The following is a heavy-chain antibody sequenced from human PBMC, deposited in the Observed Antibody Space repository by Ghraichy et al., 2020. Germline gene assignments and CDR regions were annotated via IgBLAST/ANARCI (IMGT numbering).Heavy chain of an antibody. D-gene: IGHD3-16*01. V-gene: IGHV3-23*01. CDR1: GFTFSSYA. J-gene: IGHJ5*02. CDR3: ARCPWGSYPYNWFDP. CDR2: ISGSGGST. Sequence: GGSLRLSCAASGFTFSSYAMSWVRQAPGKGLEWVSAISGSGGSTYYADSVKGRFTISRDNSKNTLYLQMNSLRAEDTAVYYCARCPWGSYPYNWFDPWGQGTLVTVSS.